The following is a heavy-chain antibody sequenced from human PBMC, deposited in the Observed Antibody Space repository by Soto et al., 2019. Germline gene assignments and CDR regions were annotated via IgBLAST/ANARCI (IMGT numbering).Heavy chain of an antibody. D-gene: IGHD2-2*01. J-gene: IGHJ4*02. CDR2: ISGSGGST. Sequence: GGSLRLSCAASGFTFSSYAMSWVRQAPGKGLEWVSAISGSGGSTYYADSVKGRFTISRDNSKNTLYLQMNSLRAEDTAVYYCAIVPPYCSSTSCYLYYWGQGTLVTVSS. CDR1: GFTFSSYA. V-gene: IGHV3-23*01. CDR3: AIVPPYCSSTSCYLYY.